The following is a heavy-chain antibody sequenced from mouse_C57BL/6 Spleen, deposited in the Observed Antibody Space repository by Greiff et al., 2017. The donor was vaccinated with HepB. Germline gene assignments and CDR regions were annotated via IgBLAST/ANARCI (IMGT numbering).Heavy chain of an antibody. V-gene: IGHV1-80*01. CDR2: IYPGDGDT. D-gene: IGHD1-1*01. J-gene: IGHJ1*03. Sequence: QVQLKESGAELVKPGASVKISCKASGYAFSSYWMNWVKQRPGKGLEWIGQIYPGDGDTNYNGKFKGKATLTADKSSSTAYMQLSSLTSEDSAVYFCARARSSSRYFDVWGTGTTVTVSS. CDR1: GYAFSSYW. CDR3: ARARSSSRYFDV.